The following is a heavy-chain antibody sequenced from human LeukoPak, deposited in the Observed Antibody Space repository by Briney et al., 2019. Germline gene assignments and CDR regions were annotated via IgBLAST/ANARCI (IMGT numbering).Heavy chain of an antibody. Sequence: ASVKVSCKASGYTFTSYDINWVRQATGQGLEWMGWMNPNSGNTGYAQKFQGRVTITRNTSISTAYMELSSLRSEDTAVYYCARASYCSSTSCYGNYYYYYYMDVWGKGTTVTVSS. D-gene: IGHD2-2*01. CDR2: MNPNSGNT. CDR1: GYTFTSYD. CDR3: ARASYCSSTSCYGNYYYYYYMDV. J-gene: IGHJ6*03. V-gene: IGHV1-8*03.